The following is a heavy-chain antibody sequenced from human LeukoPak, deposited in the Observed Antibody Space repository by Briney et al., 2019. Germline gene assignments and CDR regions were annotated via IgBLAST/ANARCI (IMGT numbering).Heavy chain of an antibody. CDR2: IKNKTDGGTT. Sequence: PGGSLRLSCAASGFTFSDAWMTWVRQAPGKGLEWVGRIKNKTDGGTTDYAAPVKARFTISRDDSKNTLYLQMNSLKAEDTAVYYCTTTALGVGYWGQGTLVTVSS. D-gene: IGHD3-16*01. J-gene: IGHJ4*02. V-gene: IGHV3-15*01. CDR3: TTTALGVGY. CDR1: GFTFSDAW.